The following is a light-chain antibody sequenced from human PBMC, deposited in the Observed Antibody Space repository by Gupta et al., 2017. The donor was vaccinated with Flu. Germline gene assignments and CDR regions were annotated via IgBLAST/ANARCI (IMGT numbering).Light chain of an antibody. J-gene: IGLJ1*01. CDR1: NIGSKS. V-gene: IGLV3-21*02. Sequence: SYVLTQPPSVSAAPGQTARITCGGNNIGSKSVHWYQQKPGQAPVLVVYDDSDRPSGIPERFSGSNSGSTATLTISRVEVGDEADYYCQVWDYSSDHRVFGTGTKVTVL. CDR2: DDS. CDR3: QVWDYSSDHRV.